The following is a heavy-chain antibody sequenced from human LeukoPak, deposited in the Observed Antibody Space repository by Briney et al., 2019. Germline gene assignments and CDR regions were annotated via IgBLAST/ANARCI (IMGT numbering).Heavy chain of an antibody. J-gene: IGHJ5*02. D-gene: IGHD3-10*01. CDR1: GYTFTSYY. CDR2: INPSGGST. Sequence: ASVKVSCKASGYTFTSYYVHWVRQAPGQGLEWMGIINPSGGSTSYAQKFQGRVTITRDTPTSTFYMELSNLRSEDTAVYYCAREFSWASLVRGEVTPWFDPWGQGTLVTVSS. CDR3: AREFSWASLVRGEVTPWFDP. V-gene: IGHV1-46*01.